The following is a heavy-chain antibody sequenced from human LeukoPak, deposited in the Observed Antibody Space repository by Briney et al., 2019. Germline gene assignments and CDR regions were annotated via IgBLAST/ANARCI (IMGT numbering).Heavy chain of an antibody. CDR2: ISGYNGNT. Sequence: ASVKVSCKASGGTFSSYAISWVRQAPGQGLEWMGWISGYNGNTNYAQKVQGRVTMTTDTSTSTAYMELRSLRSDDTAVYYCARVAPNRRYCSGGSCLNYFDYWGQGTLVTVSS. D-gene: IGHD2-15*01. V-gene: IGHV1-18*01. CDR3: ARVAPNRRYCSGGSCLNYFDY. J-gene: IGHJ4*02. CDR1: GGTFSSYA.